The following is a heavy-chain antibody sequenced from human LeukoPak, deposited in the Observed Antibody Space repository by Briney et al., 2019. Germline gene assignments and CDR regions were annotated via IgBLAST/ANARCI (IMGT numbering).Heavy chain of an antibody. J-gene: IGHJ5*02. CDR3: ARVGSAVWFDP. V-gene: IGHV4-61*01. Sequence: SETLSPTCTVSGGSVNSGSYYWSWIRQPPGKGPEWIGYIYYSGSTNYNPSLKSRVTISVDTSTNLFSLQLSSVTAADTAVYYCARVGSAVWFDPWGQGTLVTVSS. CDR1: GGSVNSGSYY. CDR2: IYYSGST. D-gene: IGHD3-10*01.